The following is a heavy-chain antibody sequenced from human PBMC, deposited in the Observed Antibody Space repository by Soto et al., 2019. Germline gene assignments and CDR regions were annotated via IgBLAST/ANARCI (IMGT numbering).Heavy chain of an antibody. Sequence: PGGSLRLSCAASGFTFSSYWMSWVRQAPGKGLEWVVNIKQDGSEKYYVDSVKGRFTISRDNAKNSLYLQMNSLRAEDTAVYYCARDPRDYSKREPYGMDVWGQGTTVTVSS. CDR1: GFTFSSYW. CDR2: IKQDGSEK. CDR3: ARDPRDYSKREPYGMDV. J-gene: IGHJ6*02. D-gene: IGHD4-4*01. V-gene: IGHV3-7*01.